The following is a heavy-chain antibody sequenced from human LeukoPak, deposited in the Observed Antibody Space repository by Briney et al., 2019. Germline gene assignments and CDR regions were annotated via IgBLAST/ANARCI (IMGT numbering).Heavy chain of an antibody. CDR3: AREGSSGFYPY. CDR2: ISSDGNEK. D-gene: IGHD3-22*01. V-gene: IGHV3-30*03. J-gene: IGHJ4*02. CDR1: GFTFSSYG. Sequence: GGSLRLSCAASGFTFSSYGMHWVRQAPGKGLEWVAVISSDGNEKHYADPVKGRFTISRDNSKNTLYLQMNSLRTEGTAVYYCAREGSSGFYPYWGQGILVTVSS.